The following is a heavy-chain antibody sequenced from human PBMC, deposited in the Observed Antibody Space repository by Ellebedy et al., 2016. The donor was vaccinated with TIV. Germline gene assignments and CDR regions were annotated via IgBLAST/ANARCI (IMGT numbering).Heavy chain of an antibody. Sequence: PGGSLRLSCAASGFTFTTYAMPWVRQAPGKGLEWVAVISYDGSNKYSGDSVKGRFSISRDNSKNTLYLQMNSLGAEDTAVYFCAKDMANKGSILMVRGVDYWGQGTLVTVSS. CDR3: AKDMANKGSILMVRGVDY. J-gene: IGHJ4*02. V-gene: IGHV3-30-3*01. D-gene: IGHD3-10*01. CDR1: GFTFTTYA. CDR2: ISYDGSNK.